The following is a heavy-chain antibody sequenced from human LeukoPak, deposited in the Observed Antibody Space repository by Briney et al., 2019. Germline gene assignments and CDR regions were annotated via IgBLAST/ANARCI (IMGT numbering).Heavy chain of an antibody. D-gene: IGHD4-23*01. V-gene: IGHV4-30-4*01. CDR3: ARGGRYGGIDWYFDL. CDR1: GGSISSGDYY. CDR2: IYYSGNT. J-gene: IGHJ2*01. Sequence: SQTLSLTCTVSGGSISSGDYYWSWIRQPPGKGLEWIGYIYYSGNTYYNSSLKRRVTISVDTTENQFSLKLSSVTAADTAVYYCARGGRYGGIDWYFDLWGRGTLVTVSS.